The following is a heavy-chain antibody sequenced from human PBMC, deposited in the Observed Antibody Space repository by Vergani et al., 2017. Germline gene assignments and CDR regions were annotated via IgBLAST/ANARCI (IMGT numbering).Heavy chain of an antibody. D-gene: IGHD2-15*01. Sequence: QVQLVHSGAEVKKPGSSVKVSCKASGGTFSSYTISWVRQAPGQGLEWMGRIIPILGIANYAQKFQGRVTITADKSTSTAYMELSSLRSEDTAVYYCARDEPYCSGGSCYCYWGQGTLVTVSS. CDR2: IIPILGIA. J-gene: IGHJ4*02. CDR3: ARDEPYCSGGSCYCY. V-gene: IGHV1-69*04. CDR1: GGTFSSYT.